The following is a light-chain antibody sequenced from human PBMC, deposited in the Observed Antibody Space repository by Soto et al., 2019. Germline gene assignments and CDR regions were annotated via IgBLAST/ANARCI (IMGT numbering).Light chain of an antibody. Sequence: EIVMTQSPATLSVSPGERATLSCRASQSVSSNLAWYQQKPGQAPRLLIYGTSTRATGIPARLSGSGSGTGFTLTISSLQSEAFAVYDCEQYNNWPPYTFGQGTKLEIK. CDR3: EQYNNWPPYT. CDR2: GTS. V-gene: IGKV3-15*01. J-gene: IGKJ2*01. CDR1: QSVSSN.